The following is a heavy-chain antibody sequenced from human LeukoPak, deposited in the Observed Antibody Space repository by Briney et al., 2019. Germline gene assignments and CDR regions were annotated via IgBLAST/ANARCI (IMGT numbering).Heavy chain of an antibody. V-gene: IGHV3-7*03. Sequence: GGSLRLSCAASGFTFWMSWVRQAPGKGLEWVAYIKKTGSETYYVDSVKGRFTITRDNTRNSLFLQMYSLRAEDTAVYYCAREGAAAGYNYWGQGTLVTVSS. CDR3: AREGAAAGYNY. CDR1: GFTFW. J-gene: IGHJ4*02. D-gene: IGHD6-13*01. CDR2: IKKTGSET.